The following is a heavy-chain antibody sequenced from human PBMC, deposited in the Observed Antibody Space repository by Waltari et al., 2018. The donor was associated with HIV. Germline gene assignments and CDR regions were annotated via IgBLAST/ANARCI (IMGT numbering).Heavy chain of an antibody. V-gene: IGHV3-21*01. CDR3: ARGGPGSGVPS. Sequence: EVQLVESGGGVVKPGGSLRLSCAASGFTFSSYIMNWVRQAPGKGPEWVSSISSSSSYIYYADSVKCRFTISRDNAKNSLYLQMNSLSAEDTAVYYCARGGPGSGVPSWGQGTLVTVSS. J-gene: IGHJ5*02. D-gene: IGHD2-2*01. CDR1: GFTFSSYI. CDR2: ISSSSSYI.